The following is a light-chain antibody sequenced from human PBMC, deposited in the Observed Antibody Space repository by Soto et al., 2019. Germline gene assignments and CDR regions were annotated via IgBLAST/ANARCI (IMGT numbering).Light chain of an antibody. CDR3: QQYHSWRT. V-gene: IGKV3-15*01. Sequence: EVVLTQSPATLSVSPGDRATLSCRASQSVSRNLAWYQQKPGQAPRLLIYGASTRATGVPARFSGSGSATEFTLTISGLQSEDFGVFYCQQYHSWRTFGQGTNVEIK. CDR1: QSVSRN. CDR2: GAS. J-gene: IGKJ1*01.